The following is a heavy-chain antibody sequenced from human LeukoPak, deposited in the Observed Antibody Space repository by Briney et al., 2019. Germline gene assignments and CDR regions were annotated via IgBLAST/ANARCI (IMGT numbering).Heavy chain of an antibody. V-gene: IGHV4-59*08. D-gene: IGHD5-18*01. CDR2: IYYSGST. Sequence: SETLSLTCNVSGGSISSYYWSWIRQPPGKGLEWIGYIYYSGSTNYNPSLKSRVTISVDTSKNQFSLKLSSVTAADTAVYYCARRGYSYGLDYYYGMDVWGQGTTVTVSS. CDR3: ARRGYSYGLDYYYGMDV. CDR1: GGSISSYY. J-gene: IGHJ6*02.